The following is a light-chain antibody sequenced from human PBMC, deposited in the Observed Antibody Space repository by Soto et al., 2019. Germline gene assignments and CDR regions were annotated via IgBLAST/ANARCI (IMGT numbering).Light chain of an antibody. CDR2: GAS. CDR1: QSVSGSY. V-gene: IGKV3-20*01. J-gene: IGKJ3*01. CDR3: QQYGSSPT. Sequence: EIVFTQSPGTLSLSPGERATLSCRASQSVSGSYLAWYQQKPGQAPRLLFYGASSRATGIPDRFSGSGSGTDFTLTISRLEPEDFAVYYCQQYGSSPTFGPGTKVDI.